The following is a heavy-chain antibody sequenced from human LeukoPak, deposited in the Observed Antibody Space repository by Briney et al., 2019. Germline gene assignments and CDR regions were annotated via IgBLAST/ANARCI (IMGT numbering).Heavy chain of an antibody. V-gene: IGHV4-31*11. D-gene: IGHD3-22*01. CDR3: ARFYDSSGYYHDY. J-gene: IGHJ4*02. CDR2: IYYSGST. Sequence: SETLSLTCAVYGGSFSGYYWSWIRQHPGKGLEWIGYIYYSGSTYYNPSLKSRVTISVDTSKNQFSLKLSSVTAADTAVYYCARFYDSSGYYHDYWGQGTLVTVSS. CDR1: GGSFSGYY.